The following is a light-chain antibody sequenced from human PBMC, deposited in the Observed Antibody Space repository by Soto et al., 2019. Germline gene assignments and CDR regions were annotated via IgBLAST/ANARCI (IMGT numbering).Light chain of an antibody. V-gene: IGLV2-11*01. Sequence: QSALTQPRSVSGSPGQSVTISCAGTSSDVGAYNYVSWYQQHPGKAPKIMIYDVTERPSGVPDRFSGSKSGNTASLTISGLQDEDEADYYCCSFAGNSLVFGGGTQLTVL. CDR2: DVT. CDR3: CSFAGNSLV. J-gene: IGLJ2*01. CDR1: SSDVGAYNY.